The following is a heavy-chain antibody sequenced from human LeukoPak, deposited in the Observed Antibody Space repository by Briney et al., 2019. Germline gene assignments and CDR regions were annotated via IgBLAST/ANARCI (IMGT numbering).Heavy chain of an antibody. V-gene: IGHV3-30-3*01. CDR3: AARSQLALLYMDV. D-gene: IGHD6-6*01. J-gene: IGHJ6*03. CDR1: GFTFSSYA. Sequence: GGSLRLSCAASGFTFSSYAMHWVRQAPGKGLEWVAVISYDGSNKYYADSVKGRFTMSRDNSKNTLYLQMNSLRAEDTAVYYCAARSQLALLYMDVWGKGTTVTVSS. CDR2: ISYDGSNK.